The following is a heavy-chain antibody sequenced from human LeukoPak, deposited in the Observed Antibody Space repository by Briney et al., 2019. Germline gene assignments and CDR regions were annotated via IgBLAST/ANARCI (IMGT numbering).Heavy chain of an antibody. CDR2: ISAYNGNT. Sequence: GASVKVSCKASAYTFTSYGISWVRQAPGQGLEWMGWISAYNGNTNYAQKFQGRVTMTTDTSTSTAYMELRSLRSDDTAVYYCARASHGGTVDYWGQGTLVTVSS. CDR1: AYTFTSYG. D-gene: IGHD3-16*01. J-gene: IGHJ4*02. V-gene: IGHV1-18*01. CDR3: ARASHGGTVDY.